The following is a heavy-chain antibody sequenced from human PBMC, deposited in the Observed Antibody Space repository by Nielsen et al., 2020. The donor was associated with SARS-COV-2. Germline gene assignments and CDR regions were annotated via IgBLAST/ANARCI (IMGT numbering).Heavy chain of an antibody. D-gene: IGHD2-2*01. V-gene: IGHV4-30-4*01. CDR1: GGSISSGDYY. Sequence: LRLSCTVSGGSISSGDYYWNWFRQPPGKGPEWIGYIYYSGSTYYNPSLKSRVTISVDTSKNQFSLKLSSVTAADTAVYYCARHRYCSSTSCYLPYYFDYWGQGTLVTVSS. J-gene: IGHJ4*02. CDR2: IYYSGST. CDR3: ARHRYCSSTSCYLPYYFDY.